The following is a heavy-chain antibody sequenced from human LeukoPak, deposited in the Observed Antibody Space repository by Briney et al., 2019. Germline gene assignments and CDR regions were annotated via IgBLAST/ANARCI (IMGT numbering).Heavy chain of an antibody. Sequence: SQTLSLTCTVSGGSISSGGYYWSWIRQPPGKGLEWIGYIYYSGSTNYNPSLKSRVTISVDTSKNQFSLKLSSVTAADTAVYYCARDRNYVWGSYRYPGAFDNWGQGTMVTVSS. V-gene: IGHV4-61*08. CDR1: GGSISSGGYY. CDR3: ARDRNYVWGSYRYPGAFDN. D-gene: IGHD3-16*02. CDR2: IYYSGST. J-gene: IGHJ3*02.